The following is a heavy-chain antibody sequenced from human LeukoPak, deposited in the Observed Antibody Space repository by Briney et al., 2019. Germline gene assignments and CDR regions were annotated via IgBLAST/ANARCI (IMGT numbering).Heavy chain of an antibody. Sequence: GGSLRLSCAASGFIFGDYYSSWFRQAPGKGLEWVSYIRNSGITTYYADSVKGRFTISRDNAKNSLYLQMNSLRGEDTAVYYCARGLDYGDAYEYWGQGTLVTVSS. CDR3: ARGLDYGDAYEY. CDR2: IRNSGITT. D-gene: IGHD4-17*01. CDR1: GFIFGDYY. J-gene: IGHJ4*02. V-gene: IGHV3-11*01.